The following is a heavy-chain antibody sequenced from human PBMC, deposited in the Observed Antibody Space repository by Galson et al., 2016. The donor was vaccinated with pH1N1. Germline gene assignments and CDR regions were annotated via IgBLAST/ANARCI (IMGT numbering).Heavy chain of an antibody. D-gene: IGHD2-15*01. V-gene: IGHV7-4-1*02. Sequence: SVKVSCKASGYTFASYAINWVRQVPGQGLEWMGWIHTTTGDPSYGQGFTGRLVLSLDTSVTTAYLQISSLKTEDAAVYYCARESYRCSGGSCYFDSWGQGTLVTVSS. CDR2: IHTTTGDP. CDR1: GYTFASYA. CDR3: ARESYRCSGGSCYFDS. J-gene: IGHJ4*02.